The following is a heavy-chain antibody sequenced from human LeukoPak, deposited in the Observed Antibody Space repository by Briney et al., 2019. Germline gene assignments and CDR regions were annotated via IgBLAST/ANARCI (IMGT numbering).Heavy chain of an antibody. CDR3: ARTDCSSTSCYGVYDAFDI. D-gene: IGHD2-2*01. J-gene: IGHJ3*02. CDR1: GYSFTSYW. V-gene: IGHV5-51*01. Sequence: GESLKISCRGSGYSFTSYWIGWVRQMPGKGLEGMGIIYPGDSDTRYSPSSQGQVTISADKSISTAYLQWSSLKASDTAMYYCARTDCSSTSCYGVYDAFDIWGQGTMVTVSS. CDR2: IYPGDSDT.